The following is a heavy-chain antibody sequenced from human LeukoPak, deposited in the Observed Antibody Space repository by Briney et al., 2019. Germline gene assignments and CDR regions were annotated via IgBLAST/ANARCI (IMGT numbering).Heavy chain of an antibody. J-gene: IGHJ5*02. Sequence: SETLSLTCTVSGGPISSYYWSWIRQPPGKGLEWIGYIYYSGSTNYNPSLKSRVTISVDTSKNQFSLKLSSVTAADTAVYYCARVREMATIPWFDPWGQGTLVTVSS. CDR2: IYYSGST. CDR3: ARVREMATIPWFDP. D-gene: IGHD5-24*01. V-gene: IGHV4-59*01. CDR1: GGPISSYY.